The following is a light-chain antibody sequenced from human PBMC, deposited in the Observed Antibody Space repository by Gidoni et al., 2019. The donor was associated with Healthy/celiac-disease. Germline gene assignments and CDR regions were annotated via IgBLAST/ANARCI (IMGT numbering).Light chain of an antibody. CDR1: KLGDKY. Sequence: SYELTQPPSVSVSPGQTASITCSGDKLGDKYACWYQQKPGQSPVLVIYQDSQRPSGIPERFSCSTSGNTSTLTISGTQAMDEADYYCQAWDSSPLVFGGGTKLTVL. J-gene: IGLJ2*01. V-gene: IGLV3-1*01. CDR3: QAWDSSPLV. CDR2: QDS.